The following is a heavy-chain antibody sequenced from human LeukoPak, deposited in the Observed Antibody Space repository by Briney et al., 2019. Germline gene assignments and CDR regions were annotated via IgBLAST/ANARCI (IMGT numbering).Heavy chain of an antibody. CDR3: AKRVSSNYGGYYYYMDV. D-gene: IGHD4-11*01. Sequence: SGGSLRLSCAASGFTFSSYAMSWVRQAPGKGLEWVSAISGSGGSTYYADSVKGRFTISRDNSKNTLYLTMNSLRTEDTAVYYCAKRVSSNYGGYYYYMDVWGKGTTVTVSS. CDR1: GFTFSSYA. V-gene: IGHV3-23*01. J-gene: IGHJ6*03. CDR2: ISGSGGST.